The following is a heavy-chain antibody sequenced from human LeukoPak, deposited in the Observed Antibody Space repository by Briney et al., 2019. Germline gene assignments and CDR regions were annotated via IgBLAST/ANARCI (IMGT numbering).Heavy chain of an antibody. V-gene: IGHV3-30*04. Sequence: PAGSLRLSCAASGFTFSSYAMHWVRQAPGKGLEWVAVISYDGSNKYYADSVKGRFTISRDNSKNTLYLQMNSLRAEDTAVYYCARDYILRYFDWLLDYWGQGTLVTVSS. CDR2: ISYDGSNK. J-gene: IGHJ4*02. D-gene: IGHD3-9*01. CDR1: GFTFSSYA. CDR3: ARDYILRYFDWLLDY.